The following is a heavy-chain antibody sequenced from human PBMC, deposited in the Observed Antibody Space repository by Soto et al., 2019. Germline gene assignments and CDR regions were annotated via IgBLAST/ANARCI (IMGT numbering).Heavy chain of an antibody. CDR2: IYYSGST. CDR3: ARRTAMVRGVQGYYYGMDV. V-gene: IGHV4-39*01. CDR1: GGSISSSSYY. D-gene: IGHD3-10*01. J-gene: IGHJ6*02. Sequence: SETLSLTCTVSGGSISSSSYYWGWIRQPPGKGLEWIGSIYYSGSTYYNPSLKSRVTISVDTSKNQFSLKLSSVTAADTAVYYCARRTAMVRGVQGYYYGMDVWGQGTTVTSP.